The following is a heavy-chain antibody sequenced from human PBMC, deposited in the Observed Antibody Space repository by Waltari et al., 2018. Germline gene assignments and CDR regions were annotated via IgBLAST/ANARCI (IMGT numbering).Heavy chain of an antibody. Sequence: EVRLVQSGGGLVQPGGSMRLSCVASNFKFENRFLNYAMTWVRQAPGEGLNWVEAITGSGNNYYADSVKGRFTISRDNSKNTLYLQMNSLRAEDTAVYYCARYNSSGCDYWGQGTLVTVSS. J-gene: IGHJ4*02. V-gene: IGHV3-23*04. CDR3: ARYNSSGCDY. CDR2: ITGSGNN. CDR1: NFKFENRFLNYA. D-gene: IGHD6-19*01.